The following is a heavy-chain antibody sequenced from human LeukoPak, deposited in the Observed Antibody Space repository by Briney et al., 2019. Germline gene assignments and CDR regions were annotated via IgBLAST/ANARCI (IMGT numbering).Heavy chain of an antibody. CDR2: ISSSGNTI. CDR1: RFTVSNYE. J-gene: IGHJ6*02. Sequence: GGSLRLSCAASRFTVSNYEMQWVRQAPGKGLGWLSYISSSGNTIYYADSVKGRFTISRDNSKNSLYLQMNSLRAEDTAVYYCARDLGNYGMDVWGQGTTVTVSS. V-gene: IGHV3-48*03. CDR3: ARDLGNYGMDV. D-gene: IGHD7-27*01.